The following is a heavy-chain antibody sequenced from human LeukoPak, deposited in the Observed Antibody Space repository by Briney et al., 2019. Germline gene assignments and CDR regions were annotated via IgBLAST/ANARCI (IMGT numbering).Heavy chain of an antibody. CDR1: GFIFSGYG. V-gene: IGHV3-48*04. Sequence: GGSLRLSCAGSGFIFSGYGIHWVRQAPGKGLEWVSYISSSGSTIYYADSVKGRFTISRDNAKNSLYLQMNSLRAEDTAVYYCAREESGSLNWGQGTLVTVSS. J-gene: IGHJ4*02. D-gene: IGHD1-26*01. CDR2: ISSSGSTI. CDR3: AREESGSLN.